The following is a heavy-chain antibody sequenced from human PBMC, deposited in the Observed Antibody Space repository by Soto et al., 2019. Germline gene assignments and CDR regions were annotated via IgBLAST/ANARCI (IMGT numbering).Heavy chain of an antibody. Sequence: GGSLRLSCAGSGCTLRSYRKNLVRQPPGKGLEWVSSISSNSSYIYYAESEKGRFTISRDNAKNSLYLQMNSLRADDTAVYYCAITLPPPPISLDFWGQGTL. D-gene: IGHD1-20*01. CDR2: ISSNSSYI. CDR3: AITLPPPPISLDF. CDR1: GCTLRSYR. J-gene: IGHJ4*02. V-gene: IGHV3-21*01.